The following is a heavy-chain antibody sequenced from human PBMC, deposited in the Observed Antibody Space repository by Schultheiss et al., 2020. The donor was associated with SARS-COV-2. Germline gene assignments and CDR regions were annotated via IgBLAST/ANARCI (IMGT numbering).Heavy chain of an antibody. CDR2: ISYDGSNK. CDR1: GFTFSSYA. J-gene: IGHJ5*02. D-gene: IGHD3-22*01. Sequence: GGSLRLSCAASGFTFSSYAMHWVRQAPGKGLEWVAVISYDGSNKYYADSVKGRFTISRDNSKNTLYLQMNSLKTEDTALYYCTYYDSSGWTWGQGTLVTVSS. CDR3: TYYDSSGWT. V-gene: IGHV3-30*04.